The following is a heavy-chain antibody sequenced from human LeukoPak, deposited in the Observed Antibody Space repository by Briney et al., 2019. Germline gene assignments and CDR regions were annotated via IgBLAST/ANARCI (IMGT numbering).Heavy chain of an antibody. J-gene: IGHJ3*02. CDR1: GGPISSGGYY. CDR3: ARCGYSYGYQDAFDI. Sequence: SETLSLTCTVSGGPISSGGYYWSWIRQHPGKGLEWIGYIYYSGSTYYNPSLKSRVTISVDTSKNQFSLKLSSVTAADTAVYYCARCGYSYGYQDAFDIWGQGTMVTVSS. D-gene: IGHD5-18*01. V-gene: IGHV4-31*03. CDR2: IYYSGST.